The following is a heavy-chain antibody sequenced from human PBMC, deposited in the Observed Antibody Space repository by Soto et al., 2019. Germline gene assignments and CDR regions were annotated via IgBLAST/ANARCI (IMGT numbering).Heavy chain of an antibody. CDR3: AKKGYAGNWYYFDY. CDR1: GFTFSTYV. J-gene: IGHJ4*02. CDR2: ISGNGGST. Sequence: GGSLRLSCAASGFTFSTYVMSWVRQAPGKGLEWVSVISGNGGSTNYADSVKGRFTTSRDNSKNTLYLQMNSLRAEDTAVYYCAKKGYAGNWYYFDYWGQGTLVTVSS. V-gene: IGHV3-23*01. D-gene: IGHD1-20*01.